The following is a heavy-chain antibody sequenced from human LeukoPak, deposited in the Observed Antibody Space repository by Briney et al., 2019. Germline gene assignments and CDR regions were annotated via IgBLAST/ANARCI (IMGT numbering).Heavy chain of an antibody. D-gene: IGHD5-18*01. V-gene: IGHV1-24*01. CDR2: FDPEDGET. J-gene: IGHJ4*02. CDR3: ATSRTAMVSGPEYYFDY. CDR1: GYTLTELS. Sequence: APVKVSCKVSGYTLTELSMHWVRQAPGKGLEWMGGFDPEDGETIYAQKFQGRVTMTEDTSTDTAYMELSSLRSEDTAVYYCATSRTAMVSGPEYYFDYWGQGTLVTVSS.